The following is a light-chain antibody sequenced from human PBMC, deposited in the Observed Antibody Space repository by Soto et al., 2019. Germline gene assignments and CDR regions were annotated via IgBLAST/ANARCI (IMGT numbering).Light chain of an antibody. CDR3: QQYNSYSRT. CDR1: QSFSNW. Sequence: DIQMTQSPSTLSASVGDRVSITCRASQSFSNWLAWYQHKPGKAPKLLIYDASSLQSGVPSRFSGSGSGTEFTLTISSLQPDDFATYYCQQYNSYSRTFGQGTKVDIK. CDR2: DAS. J-gene: IGKJ1*01. V-gene: IGKV1-5*01.